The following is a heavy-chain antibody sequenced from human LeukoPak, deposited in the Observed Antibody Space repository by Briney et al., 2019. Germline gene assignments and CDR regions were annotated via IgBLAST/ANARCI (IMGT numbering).Heavy chain of an antibody. CDR2: INSSSSYI. Sequence: GGSLRLSCAASGFTFSSYSMSWVRQAPGKGLEWVSSINSSSSYIYYADSVKGRFTISRDNAKNSLYLQMNSLRAEDTAVYYCARDLAPYYSGGSCYGYYYGMDVWGQGTTVTVSS. V-gene: IGHV3-21*01. D-gene: IGHD2-15*01. J-gene: IGHJ6*02. CDR1: GFTFSSYS. CDR3: ARDLAPYYSGGSCYGYYYGMDV.